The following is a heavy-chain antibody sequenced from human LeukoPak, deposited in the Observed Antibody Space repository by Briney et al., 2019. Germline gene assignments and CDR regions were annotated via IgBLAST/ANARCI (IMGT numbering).Heavy chain of an antibody. Sequence: GGSLRLSCAASGFTFSSYAMSWARQAPGKGLEWVSAISGSGGSTYYADSVKGRFTISRDNSKNTLYLQMNSLGAEDTAVYYCASSGRFGELSTYYYYMDVWGKGTTVTISS. D-gene: IGHD3-10*01. CDR2: ISGSGGST. CDR1: GFTFSSYA. V-gene: IGHV3-23*01. J-gene: IGHJ6*03. CDR3: ASSGRFGELSTYYYYMDV.